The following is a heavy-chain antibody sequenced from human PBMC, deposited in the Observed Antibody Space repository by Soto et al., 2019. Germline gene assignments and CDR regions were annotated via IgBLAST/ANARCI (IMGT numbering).Heavy chain of an antibody. V-gene: IGHV3-15*01. J-gene: IGHJ4*02. CDR1: GFTFSNAW. CDR2: IKSKTDGGTT. Sequence: EVQLVESGGGLVKPGGSLRLSCAASGFTFSNAWMSWVRQAPGKGLEWVGRIKSKTDGGTTDYAAPVKGRFTISRDDSKNTLYLQMNSLKTVDTAVYYCTSIYYPTDPGGYWGQGTLVTVSS. D-gene: IGHD3-16*02. CDR3: TSIYYPTDPGGY.